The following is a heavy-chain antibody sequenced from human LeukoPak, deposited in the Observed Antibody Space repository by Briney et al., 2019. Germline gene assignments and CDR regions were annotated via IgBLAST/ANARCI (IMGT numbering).Heavy chain of an antibody. CDR2: ISSNGGST. CDR1: GFTFSSYA. D-gene: IGHD3-3*01. V-gene: IGHV3-64*01. J-gene: IGHJ6*03. CDR3: ARDPGAGSSSYYDFWSGSYYYYYYMDV. Sequence: GGSLRLSCAASGFTFSSYAMHWVRQAPGKGLEYVSAISSNGGSTYYANSVKGRFTISRDNSKNTLYLQMSSLRAEVMAVYYCARDPGAGSSSYYDFWSGSYYYYYYMDVWGKGTTVTVSS.